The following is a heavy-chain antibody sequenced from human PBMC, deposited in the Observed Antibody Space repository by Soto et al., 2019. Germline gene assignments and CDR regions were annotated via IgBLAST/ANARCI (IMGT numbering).Heavy chain of an antibody. V-gene: IGHV3-48*01. D-gene: IGHD1-26*01. J-gene: IGHJ4*02. CDR3: ARFAVGATFDY. CDR1: GFTFSSYS. Sequence: EVQLVESGGGLVQPGGSLRLSCAASGFTFSSYSMNWVRQAPGKGLEWVSYISSSSSTIYYADSVKGRFTISRDNAKNSLYLHMNSLRAEDTAVYYCARFAVGATFDYWGQGTLVTVSS. CDR2: ISSSSSTI.